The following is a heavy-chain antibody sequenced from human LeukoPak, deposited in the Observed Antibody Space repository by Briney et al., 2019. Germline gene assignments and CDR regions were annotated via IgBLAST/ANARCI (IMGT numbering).Heavy chain of an antibody. J-gene: IGHJ6*03. CDR3: ARVDSSGFGYYYYMDV. V-gene: IGHV4-39*07. Sequence: SETLSLTCTVSGGSISSSSYYWGWIRQPPGKGLEWIGSIYYSGSTYYNPSLKSRVTISVDTSMNQFSLKLSSVTAADTAVYYCARVDSSGFGYYYYMDVWGKGTTVTVSS. CDR2: IYYSGST. D-gene: IGHD6-19*01. CDR1: GGSISSSSYY.